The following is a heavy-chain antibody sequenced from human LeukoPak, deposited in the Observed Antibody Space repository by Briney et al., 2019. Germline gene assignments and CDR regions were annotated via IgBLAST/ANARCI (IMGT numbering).Heavy chain of an antibody. V-gene: IGHV3-74*01. D-gene: IGHD2/OR15-2a*01. J-gene: IGHJ1*01. CDR2: VNSDESET. Sequence: GGSLRLSCEASGFTFKNFYMHWVRQAPGGGLVWVARVNSDESETNYADSVKGRFTISRDNSKKKLYLQMNSLRAEDTGVYYCVRVTENWGQGTLVTVSS. CDR1: GFTFKNFY. CDR3: VRVTEN.